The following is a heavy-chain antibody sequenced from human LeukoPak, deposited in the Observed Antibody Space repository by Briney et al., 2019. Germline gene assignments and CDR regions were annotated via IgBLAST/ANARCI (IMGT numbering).Heavy chain of an antibody. D-gene: IGHD3-10*01. V-gene: IGHV4-31*03. Sequence: SQTLSLTCTVSGGSISSGGYYWSWIRQHPGKGLEWIGYIYYSGSTYYNPSLKSRVTISVDTSKNQFSPKLSSVTAADTAVYYCARDSITMDTPDYWGQGTLVTVSS. CDR1: GGSISSGGYY. J-gene: IGHJ4*02. CDR3: ARDSITMDTPDY. CDR2: IYYSGST.